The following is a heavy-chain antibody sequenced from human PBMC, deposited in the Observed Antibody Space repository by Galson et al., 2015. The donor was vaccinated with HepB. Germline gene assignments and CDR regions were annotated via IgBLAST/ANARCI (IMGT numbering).Heavy chain of an antibody. V-gene: IGHV3-66*02. CDR1: GFTVSSNY. D-gene: IGHD4/OR15-4a*01. CDR3: ARDRANIWFDP. Sequence: SLRLSCEVSGFTVSSNYMTWVRQAPGKGLEWITIIYSGGSTYYADSVKGRFTISREKSKNTVYLEMNSLRAEDTAVYYCARDRANIWFDPWGQGTLVTVSS. CDR2: IYSGGST. J-gene: IGHJ5*02.